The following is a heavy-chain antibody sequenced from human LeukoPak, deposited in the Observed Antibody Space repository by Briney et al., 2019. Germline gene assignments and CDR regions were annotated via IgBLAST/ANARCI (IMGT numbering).Heavy chain of an antibody. CDR1: GYDFTSSG. CDR3: ARAGPGRGWYFDY. Sequence: ASVKVSCKASGYDFTSSGITWGRRAPGQGLEWMGWISPYNGNTRYAQKFQGRVAMTTDTSTTTAYMELRGLRFNDTAVYYCARAGPGRGWYFDYWGQGTLVTVSS. CDR2: ISPYNGNT. V-gene: IGHV1-18*01. D-gene: IGHD6-19*01. J-gene: IGHJ4*02.